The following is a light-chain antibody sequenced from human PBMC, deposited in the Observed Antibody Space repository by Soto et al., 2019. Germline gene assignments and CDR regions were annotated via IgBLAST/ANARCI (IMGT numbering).Light chain of an antibody. CDR1: QSVTSTH. Sequence: EIVLTQSPATLSLSPGERATLSCRASQSVTSTHLAWYQQKPGQAPRLLIYDASNRATGIPARFSGSGSGTDFTLTISSLEPEDFAVYYCQQRSNWPLITFGQGTRLEIK. V-gene: IGKV3-11*01. CDR2: DAS. J-gene: IGKJ5*01. CDR3: QQRSNWPLIT.